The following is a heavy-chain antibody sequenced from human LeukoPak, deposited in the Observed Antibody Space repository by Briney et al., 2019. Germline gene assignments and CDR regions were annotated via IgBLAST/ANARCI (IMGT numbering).Heavy chain of an antibody. CDR3: AIRYYGSGSYSY. D-gene: IGHD3-10*01. V-gene: IGHV3-23*01. CDR2: ISGSGGST. Sequence: GGSLRLSCAASGFTISSYAMSGVRQAPGKGLEWVSAISGSGGSTYYADFVKGRFTISRDNTKNTLYLQMNSLRAEAMAVYYCAIRYYGSGSYSYWGQGTLVTVSS. CDR1: GFTISSYA. J-gene: IGHJ4*02.